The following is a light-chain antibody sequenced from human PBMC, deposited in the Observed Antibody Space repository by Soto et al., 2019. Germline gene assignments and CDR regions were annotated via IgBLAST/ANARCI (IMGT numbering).Light chain of an antibody. J-gene: IGKJ1*01. CDR3: QQRSNWPPWT. V-gene: IGKV3-11*01. Sequence: EIVLTQSPATLSLSPGERATLSCRASQSVSSYLAWYQQKPGQAPRLLIYDASNRATGIPARFSGSGSGTDFTLTTSSREHEDFAVYYCQQRSNWPPWTFGQGTKVEIK. CDR1: QSVSSY. CDR2: DAS.